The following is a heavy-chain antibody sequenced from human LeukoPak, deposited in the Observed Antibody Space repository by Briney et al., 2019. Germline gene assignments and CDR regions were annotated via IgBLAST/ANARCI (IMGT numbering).Heavy chain of an antibody. Sequence: GGSLRLSCAASGFTFSSYEMNWVRQAPGKGLEWVANIKQDGSEKYYVDSVKGRFTISRDNAKNSLYLQMNSLRAEDTAVYYCARASWIQLWFDYWGQGTLVTVSS. V-gene: IGHV3-7*01. CDR1: GFTFSSYE. J-gene: IGHJ5*01. CDR3: ARASWIQLWFDY. CDR2: IKQDGSEK. D-gene: IGHD5-18*01.